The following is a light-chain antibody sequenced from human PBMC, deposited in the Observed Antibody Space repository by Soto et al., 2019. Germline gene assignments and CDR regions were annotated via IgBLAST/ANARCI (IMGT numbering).Light chain of an antibody. CDR3: QHYNSYPYT. V-gene: IGKV1-5*01. CDR1: QSISTW. J-gene: IGKJ2*01. CDR2: DAS. Sequence: DIQMTQSPSTLSASVGYRFTITCRASQSISTWLAWFQQKPGKAPDLLIYDASSLESGVPSRFSGSGSGTEFTLTISSLQPDDFATYYCQHYNSYPYTFGQGTTGDIK.